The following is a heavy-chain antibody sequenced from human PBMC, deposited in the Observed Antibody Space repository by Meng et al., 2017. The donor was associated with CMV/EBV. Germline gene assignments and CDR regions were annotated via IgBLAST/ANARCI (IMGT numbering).Heavy chain of an antibody. D-gene: IGHD3-9*01. CDR3: ARDYRITIGPFYYYYGMDV. CDR1: GFTFSSYG. Sequence: GESLKISCAASGFTFSSYGIHWVRQAPGKGLEWVAFIRYDGSNKYYADSVKGRFTISRDNSKNTVYLQMNSLRAEDTAVYYCARDYRITIGPFYYYYGMDVWGQGTTVTVSS. J-gene: IGHJ6*02. V-gene: IGHV3-30*02. CDR2: IRYDGSNK.